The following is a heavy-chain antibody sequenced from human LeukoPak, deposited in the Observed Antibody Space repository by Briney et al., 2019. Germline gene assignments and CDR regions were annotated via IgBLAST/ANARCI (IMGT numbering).Heavy chain of an antibody. V-gene: IGHV3-74*01. J-gene: IGHJ4*02. CDR1: GFAFGAYC. Sequence: PGGSLRLSCVASGFAFGAYCMHWVRQAPGEGLLWVSRSCPFRSTPVYADSVKGRFTISRDDAKNSLYLQMNSLRGEDTAVYYCVRGSAPERGLDYWGQGIRVTVSS. CDR2: SCPFRSTP. D-gene: IGHD6-25*01. CDR3: VRGSAPERGLDY.